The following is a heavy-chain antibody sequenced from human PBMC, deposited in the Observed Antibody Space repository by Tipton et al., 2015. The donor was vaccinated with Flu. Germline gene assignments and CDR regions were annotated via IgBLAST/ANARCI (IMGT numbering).Heavy chain of an antibody. Sequence: TLSLTCAVSGYSISSGYYWGWVRQPPGKGLEWIGTIYHSGSTYYNPSLKSRLTRSVDTSKNEFSLELTSVTAADTAVYYCAREGAAGPRDYFDYWGQGTLVTVSS. V-gene: IGHV4-38-2*02. J-gene: IGHJ4*02. CDR3: AREGAAGPRDYFDY. CDR1: GYSISSGYY. D-gene: IGHD6-13*01. CDR2: IYHSGST.